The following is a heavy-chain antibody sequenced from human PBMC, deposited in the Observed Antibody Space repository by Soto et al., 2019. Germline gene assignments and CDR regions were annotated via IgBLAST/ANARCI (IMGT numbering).Heavy chain of an antibody. CDR3: AREGASGFGMDA. CDR1: DGYIRSLY. J-gene: IGHJ6*02. CDR2: IYTSGTT. D-gene: IGHD1-26*01. Sequence: PSETRSHPCNVADGYIRSLYGRWIRKTAGKALEWIGRIYTSGTTNYNPSLKSRATILIDTSKNQFSLKLSSVTAADTAVYYCAREGASGFGMDAWGQGTTVTVSS. V-gene: IGHV4-4*07.